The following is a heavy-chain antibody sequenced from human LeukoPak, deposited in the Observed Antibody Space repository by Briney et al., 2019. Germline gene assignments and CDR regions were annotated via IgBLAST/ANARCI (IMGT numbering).Heavy chain of an antibody. V-gene: IGHV1-18*04. CDR2: ISAYNGNT. CDR1: GYRFSDYY. J-gene: IGHJ4*02. D-gene: IGHD5-12*01. CDR3: ARDHNSRGYSGYDSSFDY. Sequence: GASVKVSCKTSGYRFSDYYMHWVRQAPGQGLEWMGWISAYNGNTNYTQKLQGRVTMTTDTSTSTAYMELRSLRSDDTAVYYCARDHNSRGYSGYDSSFDYWGQGTLVTVSS.